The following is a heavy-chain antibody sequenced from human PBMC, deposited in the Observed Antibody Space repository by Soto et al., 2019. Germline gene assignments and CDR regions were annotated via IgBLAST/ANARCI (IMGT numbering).Heavy chain of an antibody. D-gene: IGHD2-2*01. CDR3: ARASGLRSTEFDP. V-gene: IGHV1-2*04. CDR2: INPNSGGT. CDR1: GYTFTGYY. J-gene: IGHJ5*02. Sequence: ASVKVSCKASGYTFTGYYMHWVRQAPGQGLEWMGWINPNSGGTNYAQKFQGWVTMTRDTSISTAYMELSRLRSDDTAVYYCARASGLRSTEFDPWGQGTLVTVSS.